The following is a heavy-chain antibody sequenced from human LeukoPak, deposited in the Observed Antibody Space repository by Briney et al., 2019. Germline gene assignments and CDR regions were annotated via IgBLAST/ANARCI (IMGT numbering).Heavy chain of an antibody. D-gene: IGHD1-26*01. CDR2: ISGSGGST. J-gene: IGHJ4*02. V-gene: IGHV3-23*01. CDR1: GFTFSSYA. CDR3: ARDSRVGATPYFDY. Sequence: PGGSLRLSCAASGFTFSSYAMSWVRQAPGKGLEWVSAISGSGGSTYYASSVKGRFTISRDNSKNTLYLQMNSLRAEDTAVYYCARDSRVGATPYFDYWGQGTLVTVSS.